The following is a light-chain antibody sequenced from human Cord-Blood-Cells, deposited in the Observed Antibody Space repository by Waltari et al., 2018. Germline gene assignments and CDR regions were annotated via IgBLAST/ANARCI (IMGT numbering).Light chain of an antibody. CDR3: QQYGSSPLT. CDR1: QSVSSSY. CDR2: GAS. Sequence: EIVLTQSPGTLSLSPGVRATLSCRASQSVSSSYLAWYQQKPGQAPRLLIYGASSRATGIPDRFSGSGSGTDFTLTINRLEPEDFAVYYCQQYGSSPLTFGGGTKVEIK. V-gene: IGKV3-20*01. J-gene: IGKJ4*01.